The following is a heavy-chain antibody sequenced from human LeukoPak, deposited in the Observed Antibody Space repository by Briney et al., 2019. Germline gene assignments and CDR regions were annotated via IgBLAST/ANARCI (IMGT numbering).Heavy chain of an antibody. CDR2: ISAYNGNT. J-gene: IGHJ4*02. CDR3: ARGYSAGATDY. D-gene: IGHD1-26*01. Sequence: ASVKVSCKASGYTFTSYGISWVRQAPGQGLEWMGWISAYNGNTNYAQKFQGRVTMTRNTSISTAYMELSSLRSEDTAVYYCARGYSAGATDYWGQGTLVTVSS. CDR1: GYTFTSYG. V-gene: IGHV1-18*01.